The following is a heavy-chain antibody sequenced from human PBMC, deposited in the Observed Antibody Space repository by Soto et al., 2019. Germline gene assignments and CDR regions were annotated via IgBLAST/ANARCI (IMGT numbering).Heavy chain of an antibody. V-gene: IGHV3-66*01. CDR1: GFTVSSNY. CDR2: IYSGGST. CDR3: ASTDTYYDYIWGSYGSLGI. D-gene: IGHD3-16*01. J-gene: IGHJ3*02. Sequence: PGESLKLSCAASGFTVSSNYMSWVRQAPGKGLEWVSVIYSGGSTYYADSVKGRFTISRDNSKNTLYLQMNSLRAEDTAVYYCASTDTYYDYIWGSYGSLGIWGQGTMVTVSS.